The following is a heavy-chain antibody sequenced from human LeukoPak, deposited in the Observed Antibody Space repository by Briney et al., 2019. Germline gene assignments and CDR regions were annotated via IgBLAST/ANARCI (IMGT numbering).Heavy chain of an antibody. V-gene: IGHV6-1*01. D-gene: IGHD2-2*01. CDR1: GDSVSSNSVT. CDR3: ARRLTQYDCFDP. J-gene: IGHJ5*02. Sequence: SQTLSLTCAISGDSVSSNSVTWNWIRQSPSRGLEWLGRTYYRSTWYNDYAVSVRGRITVNPDTSKNQLSLHLNSVTSEDTAVYYCARRLTQYDCFDPWGQGILVTVSS. CDR2: TYYRSTWYN.